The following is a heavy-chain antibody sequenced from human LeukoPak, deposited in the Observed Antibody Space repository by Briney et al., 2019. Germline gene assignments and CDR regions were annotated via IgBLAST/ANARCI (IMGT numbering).Heavy chain of an antibody. CDR2: ISWNSGSI. CDR1: GFTFDGYA. J-gene: IGHJ3*02. CDR3: AKYLSYLAALYFRGVAFDI. V-gene: IGHV3-9*01. Sequence: SLRLSCAASGFTFDGYAMHWVRQAPGKGLEWISGISWNSGSIGYADSVKGRFTISRDNAKNSMYLQMNSLRAEDTALYYSAKYLSYLAALYFRGVAFDIWGQGTMVTVSS. D-gene: IGHD2-2*02.